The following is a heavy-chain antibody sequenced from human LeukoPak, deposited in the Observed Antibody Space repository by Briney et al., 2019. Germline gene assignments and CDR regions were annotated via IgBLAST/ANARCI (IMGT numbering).Heavy chain of an antibody. V-gene: IGHV4-39*01. CDR3: ALSGALGNNNFDY. CDR1: GGSISSSSYY. J-gene: IGHJ4*02. D-gene: IGHD3-10*02. Sequence: SETLSLTCTVSGGSISSSSYYWGWIRQPPGKGLEWIGSIYYSGSTYYNPSLKSRVTISVDTSKNQFSLKLSSVTAAGTAVYYCALSGALGNNNFDYWGQGTLVTVSS. CDR2: IYYSGST.